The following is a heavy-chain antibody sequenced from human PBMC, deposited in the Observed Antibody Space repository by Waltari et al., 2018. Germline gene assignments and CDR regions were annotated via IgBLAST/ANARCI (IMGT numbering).Heavy chain of an antibody. CDR2: IYYRGST. V-gene: IGHV4-39*07. D-gene: IGHD3-16*01. J-gene: IGHJ6*02. CDR1: GGSISSSSYY. CDR3: ARLKMALGSLGGGMDV. Sequence: QLQLQESGPGLVKPSETLSLTCTVSGGSISSSSYYWGWIRQPPGKGLEWIGSIYYRGSTYHNPSLKSRVTISLDTSKNQFALKLSSVTAADTAVYYCARLKMALGSLGGGMDVWGQGTTVTVSS.